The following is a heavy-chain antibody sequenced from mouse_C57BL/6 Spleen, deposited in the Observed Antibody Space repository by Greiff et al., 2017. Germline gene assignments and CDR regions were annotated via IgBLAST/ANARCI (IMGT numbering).Heavy chain of an antibody. V-gene: IGHV5-6*01. CDR1: GFTFSSYG. CDR2: ISSGGSYT. Sequence: EVQVVESGGDLVKPGGSLKLSCAASGFTFSSYGMSWVRQTPDKRLEWVATISSGGSYTYYPDSVKGRFTISRDNAKNTLYLQMSSLKSEDTAMYYCARLITTVVAAYYAMDYWGQGTSVTVSS. CDR3: ARLITTVVAAYYAMDY. J-gene: IGHJ4*01. D-gene: IGHD1-1*01.